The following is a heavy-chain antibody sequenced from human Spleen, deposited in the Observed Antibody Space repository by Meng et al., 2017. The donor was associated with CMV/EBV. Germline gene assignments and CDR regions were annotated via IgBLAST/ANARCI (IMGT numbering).Heavy chain of an antibody. V-gene: IGHV3-30*02. Sequence: GESLKISCAASGFTFSSCGMHWVRQAPGKGLEWVAFIRYDGSNKYYADSVKGRFTISRDNSKNTLYLQMNSLRAEDTAVYYYAKEIGLLLLKYYYGMDVWGQGTTVTVSS. CDR1: GFTFSSCG. J-gene: IGHJ6*02. CDR2: IRYDGSNK. D-gene: IGHD3-22*01. CDR3: AKEIGLLLLKYYYGMDV.